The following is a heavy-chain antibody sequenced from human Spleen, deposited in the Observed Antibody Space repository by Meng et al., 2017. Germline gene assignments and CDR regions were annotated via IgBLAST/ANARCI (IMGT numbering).Heavy chain of an antibody. D-gene: IGHD6-13*01. Sequence: QVQLQQGGPGLLKPSEPLSLTCAVDGGSFSGYYWSWIRQPPGKGLEWIGEINHSARTNNNPYLKSRVTISVYTSKTPFSLKLSYVTAAATAVYYCARLQYPSSSYQTFDYWGQGTLVTVSS. CDR3: ARLQYPSSSYQTFDY. CDR1: GGSFSGYY. CDR2: INHSART. V-gene: IGHV4-34*01. J-gene: IGHJ4*02.